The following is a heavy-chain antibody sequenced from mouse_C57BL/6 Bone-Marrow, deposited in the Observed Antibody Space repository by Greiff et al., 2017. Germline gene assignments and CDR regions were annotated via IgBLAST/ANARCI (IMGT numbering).Heavy chain of an antibody. J-gene: IGHJ2*01. CDR3: AREVYYCSSYYFDY. CDR1: GYTFTSYW. CDR2: IDPSDSYT. V-gene: IGHV1-69*01. Sequence: QVQLQQPGAELVMPGASVKLSCKASGYTFTSYWMHWVKQRPGQGLEWIGEIDPSDSYTNYNQKFKGKSTLTVDKSSSTAYMQLSSLTSEHTAVYYCAREVYYCSSYYFDYWGRGTTLTVS. D-gene: IGHD1-1*01.